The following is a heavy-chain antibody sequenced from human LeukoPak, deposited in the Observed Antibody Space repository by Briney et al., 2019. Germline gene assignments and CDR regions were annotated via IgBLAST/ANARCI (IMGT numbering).Heavy chain of an antibody. Sequence: PSETLSLTCTVSGVSISSSKYYWGWIRQPPGKGLECFGEIIHSGSTNYNPSHKSRVTISVDTSKNQFSLKLSSVTAADTAVYYCARRIAARPYFDYWGQGTLVTVSS. D-gene: IGHD6-6*01. V-gene: IGHV4-39*07. CDR2: IIHSGST. CDR3: ARRIAARPYFDY. CDR1: GVSISSSKYY. J-gene: IGHJ4*02.